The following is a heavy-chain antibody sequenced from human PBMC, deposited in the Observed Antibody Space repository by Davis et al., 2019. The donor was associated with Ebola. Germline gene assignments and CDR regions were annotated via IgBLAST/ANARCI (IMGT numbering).Heavy chain of an antibody. CDR1: GYTLAELS. CDR2: FDPEDGEA. V-gene: IGHV1-24*01. Sequence: ASVKVSCKCKVSGYTLAELSMPWVRQAPGKGLEWMGYFDPEDGEAIYAQNFQGRVTMTEDTSTNTAYMELSGLRSEDTAVYYCSIRGTTGGFDYWGQGTPVSVFS. CDR3: SIRGTTGGFDY. J-gene: IGHJ4*02. D-gene: IGHD1-14*01.